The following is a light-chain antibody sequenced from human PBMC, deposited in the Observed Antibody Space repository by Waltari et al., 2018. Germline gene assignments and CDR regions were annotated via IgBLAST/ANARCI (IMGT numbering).Light chain of an antibody. CDR3: QHRTDWPGA. Sequence: EIVLTQSPATLSLSPGERVTLSCRASQTVSNYFTWYQQNSGQAPRLLIYDASKRAAGIPARFSGSGSGTDFTLTISSLEPEDFAVYFCQHRTDWPGAFGQGTRLEIK. J-gene: IGKJ5*01. CDR1: QTVSNY. CDR2: DAS. V-gene: IGKV3-11*01.